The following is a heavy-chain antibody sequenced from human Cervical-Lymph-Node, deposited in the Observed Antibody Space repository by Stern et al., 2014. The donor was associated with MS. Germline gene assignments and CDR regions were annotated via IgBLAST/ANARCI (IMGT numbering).Heavy chain of an antibody. V-gene: IGHV1-24*01. D-gene: IGHD6-13*01. J-gene: IGHJ2*01. CDR2: FDPEDGET. CDR1: GYTLTELS. CDR3: ATDGSDSSSWPFDL. Sequence: QVQLMQSGAEVNKPGASVKVSCKVSGYTLTELSMHWVRQAPGKGLEWMGGFDPEDGETIYAQKFQGRVTMTEDTSTDTAYMELSSLRSEDTAVYYCATDGSDSSSWPFDLWGRGTLVTVSS.